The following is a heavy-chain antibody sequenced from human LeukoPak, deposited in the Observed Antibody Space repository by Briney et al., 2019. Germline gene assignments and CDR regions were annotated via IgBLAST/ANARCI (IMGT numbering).Heavy chain of an antibody. CDR3: AGFKLSRYFDL. CDR2: INHSGST. J-gene: IGHJ2*01. V-gene: IGHV4-34*01. Sequence: SETLSLTCAVYGGSFSGYYCSWIRQPPGKGLEWIGEINHSGSTNYNPSLKSRVTISVDTSKNQFSLKLSSVTAADTAVYYCAGFKLSRYFDLWGRGTLVTVSS. CDR1: GGSFSGYY. D-gene: IGHD6-6*01.